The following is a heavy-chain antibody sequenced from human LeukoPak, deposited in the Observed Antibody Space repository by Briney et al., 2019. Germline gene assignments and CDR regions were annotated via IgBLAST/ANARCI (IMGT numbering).Heavy chain of an antibody. Sequence: ASVKVSCKASGYTFTSYGMNWVRQAPGQGLEWMGWINTNTGDPTYVQGFTGRFVFSLDASVSTAYLQISSLKAEDTAVYYCARDPKAFDIWGQGTMVTVSS. J-gene: IGHJ3*02. CDR2: INTNTGDP. CDR3: ARDPKAFDI. V-gene: IGHV7-4-1*02. CDR1: GYTFTSYG.